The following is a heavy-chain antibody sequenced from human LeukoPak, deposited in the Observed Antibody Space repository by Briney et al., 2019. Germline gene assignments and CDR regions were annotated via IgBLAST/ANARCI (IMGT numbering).Heavy chain of an antibody. V-gene: IGHV3-21*01. CDR2: ISSTSSYI. J-gene: IGHJ6*03. CDR1: GFIFNSHS. Sequence: PGGSLRLSCAASGFIFNSHSMNWVRQAPGKGLEWVSSISSTSSYIYYADSVKSRFTISRDNAKNSLYLQMNSLRAEDTAVYYCARSSGWYHRGPDYYYYYMDVWGRGTTVTVS. CDR3: ARSSGWYHRGPDYYYYYMDV. D-gene: IGHD6-19*01.